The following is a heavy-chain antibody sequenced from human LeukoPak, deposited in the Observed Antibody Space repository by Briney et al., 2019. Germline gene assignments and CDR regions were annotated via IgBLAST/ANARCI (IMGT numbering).Heavy chain of an antibody. V-gene: IGHV3-30*04. Sequence: GRSLRLSCAASGFTFSSYAMHWVRQAPGKGLEWVAVISYDGSNKYYADSVKGRFTISRDNSKNMLYLQMNSLRAEDTAVYYCARDSRAGTVYWGQGTLVTVSS. CDR3: ARDSRAGTVY. D-gene: IGHD6-19*01. CDR1: GFTFSSYA. J-gene: IGHJ4*02. CDR2: ISYDGSNK.